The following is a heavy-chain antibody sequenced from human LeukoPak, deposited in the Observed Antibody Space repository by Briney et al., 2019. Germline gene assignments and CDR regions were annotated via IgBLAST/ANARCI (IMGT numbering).Heavy chain of an antibody. D-gene: IGHD6-13*01. CDR3: AKGDLKVGSLRRGAFDI. Sequence: PGGSLRVSCAASGCTFSNYAMSWVRQAPGKGLEWVSAISGSGASTYYADSVKGRFTISRDNSKNTLYMQMNSLRAEDTAVYYCAKGDLKVGSLRRGAFDIWGQGTMVTVSS. CDR1: GCTFSNYA. V-gene: IGHV3-23*01. J-gene: IGHJ3*02. CDR2: ISGSGAST.